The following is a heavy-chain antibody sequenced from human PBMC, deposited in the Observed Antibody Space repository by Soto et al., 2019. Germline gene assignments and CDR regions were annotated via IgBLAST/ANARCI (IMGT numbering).Heavy chain of an antibody. CDR1: GYTFTSYG. J-gene: IGHJ6*02. V-gene: IGHV1-18*01. CDR2: ISAYNGNT. Sequence: QVQLVQSGAEVKKPGASVKVSCKASGYTFTSYGISWVRQAPGQGLEWMGWISAYNGNTNYAQKLQGRVTMTTDTPTSTAYMEPRSTRSDDTAVYYWARDPTGEASSYLSYDYSGMDVWGQGTTVTVSS. D-gene: IGHD2-2*01. CDR3: ARDPTGEASSYLSYDYSGMDV.